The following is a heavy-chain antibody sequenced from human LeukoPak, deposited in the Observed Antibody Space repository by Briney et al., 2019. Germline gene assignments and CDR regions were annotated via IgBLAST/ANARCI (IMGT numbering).Heavy chain of an antibody. CDR2: INQDGSEE. Sequence: GGSLRLSCAASGFTFSNYWMTWVRQAPGKGLEWVANINQDGSEEYYMDSVKARFTVSRDNAKDSLSLQMNSLRAEDTAVYYCVRDGGVSGYDLLDYWGQGTLVTVSS. CDR3: VRDGGVSGYDLLDY. V-gene: IGHV3-7*01. D-gene: IGHD5-12*01. J-gene: IGHJ4*02. CDR1: GFTFSNYW.